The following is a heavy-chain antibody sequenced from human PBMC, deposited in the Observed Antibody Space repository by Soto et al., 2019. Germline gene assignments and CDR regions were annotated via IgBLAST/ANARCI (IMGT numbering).Heavy chain of an antibody. D-gene: IGHD2-2*01. CDR2: LNPNTGNS. Sequence: ASVKVSCKASGYTFTSYDIYWVRQATGQGLEWMGWLNPNTGNSGYAQKCQGRVSLTTDTSTNTAYMELSSLRSDATAVYYCARVVPGAEAWFGPWGQGTLVTVSS. J-gene: IGHJ5*02. CDR3: ARVVPGAEAWFGP. CDR1: GYTFTSYD. V-gene: IGHV1-8*01.